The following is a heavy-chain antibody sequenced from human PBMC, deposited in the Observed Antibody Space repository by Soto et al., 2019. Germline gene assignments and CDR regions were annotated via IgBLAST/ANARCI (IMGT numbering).Heavy chain of an antibody. CDR3: ARGGTMVRGVIMNAFDI. V-gene: IGHV4-61*08. CDR1: GGSISSGGYY. Sequence: SETLSLTCTVSGGSISSGGYYWSWIRQHPGKGLEWIGYIYTSGSTNYNPSLKSRVTMSVDTSKNQFSLKLSSVTAADTAVYYCARGGTMVRGVIMNAFDIWGQGTMVTVSS. D-gene: IGHD3-10*01. J-gene: IGHJ3*02. CDR2: IYTSGST.